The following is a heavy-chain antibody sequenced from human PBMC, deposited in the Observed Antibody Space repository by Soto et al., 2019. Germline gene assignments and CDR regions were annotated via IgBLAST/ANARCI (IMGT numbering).Heavy chain of an antibody. CDR3: ARDIEEEGPSNWFDP. V-gene: IGHV3-23*01. D-gene: IGHD3-16*02. Sequence: GGSLRLSCTASAFTLSSYAMSWVRQAPGKGLEWVSTISGSGSGTFYVDSVKGRFTISRDNSKNTLYLQMNSLRAEDTAVYYCARDIEEEGPSNWFDPWGQGTLVTVSS. CDR2: ISGSGSGT. CDR1: AFTLSSYA. J-gene: IGHJ5*02.